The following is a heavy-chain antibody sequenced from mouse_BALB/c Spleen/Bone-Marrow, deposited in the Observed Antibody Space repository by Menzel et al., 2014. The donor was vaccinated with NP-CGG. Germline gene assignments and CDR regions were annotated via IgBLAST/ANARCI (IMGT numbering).Heavy chain of an antibody. Sequence: QVQLQQSGAELVKPGASVKLSCKSSGYTFTSYYMYWVKQRPGQGLEGIGGINPSNGGTNFNEKFKSKATLTVDKSSSTAYMQLSSLTSEDSAVYYCTREGTFFAYWGQGTLVTVSA. CDR3: TREGTFFAY. CDR1: GYTFTSYY. V-gene: IGHV1S81*02. J-gene: IGHJ3*01. CDR2: INPSNGGT. D-gene: IGHD3-3*01.